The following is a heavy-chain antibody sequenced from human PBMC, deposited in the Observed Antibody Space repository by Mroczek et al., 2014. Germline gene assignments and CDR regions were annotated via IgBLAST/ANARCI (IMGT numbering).Heavy chain of an antibody. CDR2: MNPNSGNT. J-gene: IGHJ4*02. CDR1: GYTFTSYD. Sequence: QVQLVQSGAEVKKPGASVKVSCKASGYTFTSYDINWVRQATGQGLEWMGWMNPNSGNTGYAQKFQGRVTMTRNTSISTACMELSSLGSEDTAVYYCARRGSKGDYGSGSYYGGWGQGTLVTVSS. CDR3: ARRGSKGDYGSGSYYGG. D-gene: IGHD3-10*01. V-gene: IGHV1-8*01.